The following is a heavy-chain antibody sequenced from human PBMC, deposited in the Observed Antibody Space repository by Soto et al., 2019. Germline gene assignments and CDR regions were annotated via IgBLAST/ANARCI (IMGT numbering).Heavy chain of an antibody. J-gene: IGHJ6*02. V-gene: IGHV1-46*01. CDR3: AXYYFXXCVCAPYYYYGMDV. CDR2: INPSGGST. Sequence: SVKVSCKASGYTFTSYYMHWVRQAPGQGLEWMGIINPSGGSTSYAQKFQGRVTMTRDTSTSTVYMELSSLRSEDTAVYYCAXYYFXXCVCAPYYYYGMDVWGQGTTVTISS. CDR1: GYTFTSYY. D-gene: IGHD2-8*01.